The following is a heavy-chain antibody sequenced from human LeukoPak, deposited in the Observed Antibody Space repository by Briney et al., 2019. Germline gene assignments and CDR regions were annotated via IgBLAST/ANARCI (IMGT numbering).Heavy chain of an antibody. D-gene: IGHD3-16*01. Sequence: GGSLRLSCSASGFTFSRYAMNWVRQAPGKGLEWVASIGAASYYIYYADSVKGRFTISRDNSKNTLYLQMNSLRAEDTAVYYCAKESTFRVEARPKSLKFLRPEGLDYMDAWGKGTTVTVSS. J-gene: IGHJ6*03. V-gene: IGHV3-21*04. CDR2: IGAASYYI. CDR1: GFTFSRYA. CDR3: AKESTFRVEARPKSLKFLRPEGLDYMDA.